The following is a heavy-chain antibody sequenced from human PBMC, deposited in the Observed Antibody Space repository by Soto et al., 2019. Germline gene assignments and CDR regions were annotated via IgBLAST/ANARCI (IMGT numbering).Heavy chain of an antibody. V-gene: IGHV4-59*01. CDR3: ARESIAAAAGMDV. CDR2: IYYSGST. J-gene: IGHJ6*02. CDR1: GGSISSYY. D-gene: IGHD6-13*01. Sequence: QVQLQESGPGLVKPSETLSLTCTVSGGSISSYYWSWIRQPPGKGLEWIGYIYYSGSTNYNPSLKSRVTISVDTSKNQFSLKLSSVTAADTAVYYCARESIAAAAGMDVWGQGTTVTVSS.